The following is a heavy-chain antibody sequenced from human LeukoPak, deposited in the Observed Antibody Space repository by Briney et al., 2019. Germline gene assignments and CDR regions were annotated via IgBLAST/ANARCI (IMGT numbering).Heavy chain of an antibody. CDR1: GYTFTSYA. CDR2: INAGNGNT. D-gene: IGHD4-17*01. V-gene: IGHV1-3*01. J-gene: IGHJ5*02. Sequence: ASVKVSRKASGYTFTSYAMHWVRQAPGQRLEWMGWINAGNGNTKYSQKFQGRVTITRDTSASTAYMELSSLRSEDTAVYYCARRYGDYPNWFDPWGQGTLVTVSS. CDR3: ARRYGDYPNWFDP.